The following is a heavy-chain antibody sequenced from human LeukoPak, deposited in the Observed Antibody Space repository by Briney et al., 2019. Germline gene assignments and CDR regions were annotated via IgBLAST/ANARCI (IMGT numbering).Heavy chain of an antibody. V-gene: IGHV4-39*01. CDR1: GGSISSSSYY. Sequence: PSETLSLTCTVSGGSISSSSYYWGWIRQPPGKGLEWIGSIYYSGSTYYNPSLKSRVTISVDTSKNQFSLKLSSVTAADTAVYYCARWGGKLGNFDYWGQGTLVTVSS. CDR2: IYYSGST. CDR3: ARWGGKLGNFDY. D-gene: IGHD7-27*01. J-gene: IGHJ4*02.